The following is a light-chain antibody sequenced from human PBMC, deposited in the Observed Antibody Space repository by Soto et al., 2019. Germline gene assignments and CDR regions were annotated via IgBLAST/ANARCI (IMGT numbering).Light chain of an antibody. CDR2: DTS. Sequence: QAVVTQEPSLTVSPGGTVTLTCGSSTGAVTSGHYPYWFQQKPGQAPRTLLYDTSNKHSWTPARFSGSLLGGKAALTLSGAQPEDEAEYYCLLSYSGAWVFGGGTKLTV. V-gene: IGLV7-46*01. CDR1: TGAVTSGHY. CDR3: LLSYSGAWV. J-gene: IGLJ3*02.